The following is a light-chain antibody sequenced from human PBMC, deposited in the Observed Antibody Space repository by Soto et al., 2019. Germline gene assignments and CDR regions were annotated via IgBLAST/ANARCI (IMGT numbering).Light chain of an antibody. J-gene: IGLJ3*02. CDR3: SSYTRSSTL. CDR2: DVS. V-gene: IGLV2-14*01. Sequence: QSVLTQSASVSGSPGQSITISCTGTSSDVGGYNYVSWYQQHPGKAPKLMIYDVSNRPSGVSNRFSGSKSGNTASLTISGLQAEDEADYYCSSYTRSSTLFGGGTKLTVL. CDR1: SSDVGGYNY.